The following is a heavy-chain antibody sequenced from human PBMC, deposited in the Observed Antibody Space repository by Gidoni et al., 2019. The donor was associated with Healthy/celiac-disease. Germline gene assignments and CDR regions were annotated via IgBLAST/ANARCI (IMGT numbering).Heavy chain of an antibody. D-gene: IGHD4-17*01. J-gene: IGHJ6*02. CDR2: RSYDGSNK. CDR1: GFTCSSYA. V-gene: IGHV3-30*01. Sequence: QVQLVESGGGVVQPGRSLRLSCAASGFTCSSYAIHWVRQAPGKGLEWWAVRSYDGSNKYYADSVKGRLTISRDKSKNTLYRKMNSLRAEDTAVYYCARERGQFYGDSYYYYGMDVWGQGTTVTVSS. CDR3: ARERGQFYGDSYYYYGMDV.